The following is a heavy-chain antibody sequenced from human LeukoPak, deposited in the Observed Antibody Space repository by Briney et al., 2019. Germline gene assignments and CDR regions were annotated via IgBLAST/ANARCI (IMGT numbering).Heavy chain of an antibody. CDR2: MNPNSGNT. Sequence: ASVKVSCKASGYTFTSYDINWVRQATGQGLEWMAWMNPNSGNTGYAQKFQGRVTITRNTSISTAYMELSSLRSEDTAVYYCARVSSGWYGVWFDPWGQGTLVTVSS. V-gene: IGHV1-8*03. J-gene: IGHJ5*02. CDR1: GYTFTSYD. CDR3: ARVSSGWYGVWFDP. D-gene: IGHD6-19*01.